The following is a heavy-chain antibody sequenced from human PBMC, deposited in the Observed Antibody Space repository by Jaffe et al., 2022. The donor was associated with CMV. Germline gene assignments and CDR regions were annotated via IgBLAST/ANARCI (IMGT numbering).Heavy chain of an antibody. Sequence: QVQLVQSGAEVKKPGASVRVSCKASGYTFTNYNISWVRQATGQGLEWMGWMNPNNGNAGYVQKFQGRFTMTRDTSINTAYMELSSLRYEDTAVYYCARGWLGDWGQGTLVTVSS. D-gene: IGHD3-16*01. CDR2: MNPNNGNA. CDR1: GYTFTNYN. V-gene: IGHV1-8*01. J-gene: IGHJ4*02. CDR3: ARGWLGD.